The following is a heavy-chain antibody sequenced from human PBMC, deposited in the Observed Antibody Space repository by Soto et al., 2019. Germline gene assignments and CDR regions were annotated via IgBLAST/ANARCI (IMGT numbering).Heavy chain of an antibody. D-gene: IGHD5-18*01. J-gene: IGHJ4*02. V-gene: IGHV1-69*13. Sequence: ASVKVSCKASGGASRAYALNWVRQAPGQALEWMGGIIPIFSTSNLAQKFRDRVTITADQSTSTAYMELSSLTSEDTAVYYCAGCTVDAVQLYYFDFWGQGPLVTVSS. CDR2: IIPIFSTS. CDR1: GGASRAYA. CDR3: AGCTVDAVQLYYFDF.